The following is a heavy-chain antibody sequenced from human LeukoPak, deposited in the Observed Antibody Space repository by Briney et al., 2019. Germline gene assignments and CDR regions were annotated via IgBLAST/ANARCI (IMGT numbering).Heavy chain of an antibody. V-gene: IGHV4-39*07. D-gene: IGHD2-15*01. J-gene: IGHJ6*03. Sequence: PGGSLRLSCTASGFSFGDYAVSWIRQPPGKGLEWIGTIYYSGSTFYNPSLKSRVTISVDTSKNQFSLKLSSVTAADTAVYYCAREHCSGGSCYSIYYYYYMDVWGKGTTVTVSS. CDR1: GFSFGDYA. CDR2: IYYSGST. CDR3: AREHCSGGSCYSIYYYYYMDV.